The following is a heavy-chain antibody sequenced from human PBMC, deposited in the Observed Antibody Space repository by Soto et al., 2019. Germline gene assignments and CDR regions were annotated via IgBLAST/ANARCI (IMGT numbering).Heavy chain of an antibody. Sequence: QVQLQESGPGLVKPSETLSLTCTVSGGSITSYYWSWIRQPPGKGLEWIGHAYYSGSTSYNPSLKSRVTISVDTSNNEVSLRLTSVTAADTAVYYCARIGYSYGYNGFDNWGQGTLVTVSS. J-gene: IGHJ4*02. CDR1: GGSITSYY. CDR2: AYYSGST. D-gene: IGHD5-18*01. V-gene: IGHV4-59*01. CDR3: ARIGYSYGYNGFDN.